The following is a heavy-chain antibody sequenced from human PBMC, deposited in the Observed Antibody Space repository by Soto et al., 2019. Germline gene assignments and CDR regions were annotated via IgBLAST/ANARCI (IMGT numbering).Heavy chain of an antibody. J-gene: IGHJ6*03. CDR1: GFTVSSNY. CDR3: ARGSSSSWAHYYYYYYMDV. V-gene: IGHV3-66*01. Sequence: EVQLVESGGGLVQPGGPLRLSCAASGFTVSSNYMSWVRQAPGKGLEWVSVIYSGGSTYYADSVKGRFTISRDNSKNTLYLQMNSLRAEDTAVYYCARGSSSSWAHYYYYYYMDVWGKGTTVTVSS. CDR2: IYSGGST. D-gene: IGHD6-13*01.